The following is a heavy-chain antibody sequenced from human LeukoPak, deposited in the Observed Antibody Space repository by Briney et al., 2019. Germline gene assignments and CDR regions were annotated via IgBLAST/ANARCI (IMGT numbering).Heavy chain of an antibody. Sequence: GGSLRLSCAASGFTFSSYSMNWVRQAPGKGLEWVSSISSSSSYIYYADSVKGRFTISRGNAKNSLYLQMNSLRAEDTAVYYCARDYYDSSGYHDYWGQGTLVTVSS. CDR1: GFTFSSYS. J-gene: IGHJ4*02. D-gene: IGHD3-22*01. CDR2: ISSSSSYI. V-gene: IGHV3-21*01. CDR3: ARDYYDSSGYHDY.